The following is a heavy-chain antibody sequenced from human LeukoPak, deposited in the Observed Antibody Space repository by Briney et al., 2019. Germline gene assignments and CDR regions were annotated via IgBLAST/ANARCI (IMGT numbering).Heavy chain of an antibody. Sequence: GGSLRLSCAASGFTFSRYAMSWVRQAPGNGLEWLSAISESDGSTYYADSVKGRFTISRDNSKNTLYLQMNSLGADDTAVYFCAKDISQGYTFGSIEEDYWGQGTLVTVSS. CDR1: GFTFSRYA. D-gene: IGHD5-18*01. CDR3: AKDISQGYTFGSIEEDY. J-gene: IGHJ4*02. CDR2: ISESDGST. V-gene: IGHV3-23*01.